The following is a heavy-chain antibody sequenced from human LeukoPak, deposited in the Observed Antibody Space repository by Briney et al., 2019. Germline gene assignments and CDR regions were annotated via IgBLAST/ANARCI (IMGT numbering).Heavy chain of an antibody. J-gene: IGHJ4*02. D-gene: IGHD1-26*01. CDR1: GGSFSGYY. Sequence: SETLSLTCAAYGGSFSGYYWSWIRQPPGKGLEWIGEINHSGSTNYNPSLKSRVTISVDTSKNQFSLKLSSVTAADTAVYYCARGSVGATTPIDYWGQGTLVTVSS. CDR3: ARGSVGATTPIDY. CDR2: INHSGST. V-gene: IGHV4-34*01.